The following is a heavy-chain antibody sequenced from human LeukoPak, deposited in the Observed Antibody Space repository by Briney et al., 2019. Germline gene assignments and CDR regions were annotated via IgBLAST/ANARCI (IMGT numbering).Heavy chain of an antibody. J-gene: IGHJ5*01. V-gene: IGHV3-23*01. CDR3: ARTLYYDFSDPLFDP. CDR1: GFTFSSYA. D-gene: IGHD3-3*01. Sequence: GGSLRLSCAASGFTFSSYAMSWVRQAPGKGLEWVSAISGSGGSTYYADSVKGRFTISRDNSKNTLCLQIHSLGAEDTAVYYCARTLYYDFSDPLFDPWGQGTLVTVSS. CDR2: ISGSGGST.